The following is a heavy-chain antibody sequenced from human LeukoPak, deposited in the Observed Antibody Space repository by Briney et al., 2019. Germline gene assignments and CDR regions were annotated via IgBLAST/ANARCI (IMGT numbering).Heavy chain of an antibody. CDR3: TVDWGSPRYYYYNVLSIPFDS. CDR2: VKSDSEGGTV. Sequence: GGSLRLSCAASGFRFERAWMGWVRQAPGKGLEWVGRVKSDSEGGTVDYAAPVTGRFTVSRDDSTNTLSLQMNNLKIEDTAVYYCTVDWGSPRYYYYNVLSIPFDSWGQGTLVSVSS. J-gene: IGHJ4*02. V-gene: IGHV3-15*01. D-gene: IGHD3-22*01. CDR1: GFRFERAW.